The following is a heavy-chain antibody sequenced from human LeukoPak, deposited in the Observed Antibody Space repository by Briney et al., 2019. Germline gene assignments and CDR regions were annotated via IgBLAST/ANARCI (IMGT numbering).Heavy chain of an antibody. J-gene: IGHJ4*02. CDR2: VNHSGSA. Sequence: SETLSLTCGVFGGSVNGYYWSWIRQPPGKGLEWIGEVNHSGSANYNPSLKSRVTISVDTSKNQFSLKLSSVTAADTAVYYCARGPRGIVGATSVWGQGTLVTVSS. CDR3: ARGPRGIVGATSV. CDR1: GGSVNGYY. V-gene: IGHV4-34*01. D-gene: IGHD1-26*01.